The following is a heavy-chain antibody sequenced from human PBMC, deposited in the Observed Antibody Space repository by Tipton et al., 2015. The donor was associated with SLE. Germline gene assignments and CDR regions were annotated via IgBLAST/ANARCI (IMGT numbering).Heavy chain of an antibody. CDR3: ARTSRGADGYRVTDAFDI. CDR2: IYYSGST. CDR1: GGSISSSSYY. J-gene: IGHJ3*02. D-gene: IGHD5-24*01. V-gene: IGHV4-39*01. Sequence: TLSLTCTVSGGSISSSSYYWGWIRQPPGKGLEWIGSIYYSGSTYYNPSLKSRVTISVDTSKNQFSLKLSSVTAADTAVYYCARTSRGADGYRVTDAFDIWGQGTMVTVSS.